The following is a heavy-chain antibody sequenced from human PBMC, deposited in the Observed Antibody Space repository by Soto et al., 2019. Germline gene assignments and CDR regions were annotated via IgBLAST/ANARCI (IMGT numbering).Heavy chain of an antibody. CDR1: GFTFSSYG. D-gene: IGHD3-9*01. V-gene: IGHV3-23*01. Sequence: GGSLRLSCAASGFTFSSYGMGWVRQAPGKGLDWVSSLSGSGGSTFYADSVKGRFTISRDNFNNILYLQMNGLRAEDTAVYYCATRPNYDILTGYYKYDTFDVWGQGTMVTVSS. CDR3: ATRPNYDILTGYYKYDTFDV. J-gene: IGHJ3*01. CDR2: LSGSGGST.